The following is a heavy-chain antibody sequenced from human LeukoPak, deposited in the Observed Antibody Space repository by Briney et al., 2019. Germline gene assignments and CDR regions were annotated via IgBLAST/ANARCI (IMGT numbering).Heavy chain of an antibody. J-gene: IGHJ4*02. Sequence: ASVKVSCKASGYTFTGYCMHWVRQAPGQGLEWMGWINPNSGGTNYAQKFQGRVTMTRDTSISTAYMELSRLRSGDTAVYYCARAEYYYGSGRFRPGYWGQGTLVTVSS. V-gene: IGHV1-2*02. CDR2: INPNSGGT. CDR3: ARAEYYYGSGRFRPGY. D-gene: IGHD3-10*01. CDR1: GYTFTGYC.